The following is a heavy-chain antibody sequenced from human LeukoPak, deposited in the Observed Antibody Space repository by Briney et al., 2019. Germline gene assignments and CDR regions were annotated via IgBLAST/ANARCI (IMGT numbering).Heavy chain of an antibody. CDR1: GGSISSYY. V-gene: IGHV4-59*01. D-gene: IGHD3-10*01. CDR2: IHYSGST. J-gene: IGHJ5*02. Sequence: SETLSLTCTVSGGSISSYYWSWIRQPPGKGLEWIGYIHYSGSTKYSPSLKSRVTISVDTSKKQLSLKLSSVTAADTAVYYCARGAYFYGSGINWFDPWGQGTLITVSS. CDR3: ARGAYFYGSGINWFDP.